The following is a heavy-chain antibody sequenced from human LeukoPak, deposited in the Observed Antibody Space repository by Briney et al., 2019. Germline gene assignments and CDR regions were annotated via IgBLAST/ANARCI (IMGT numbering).Heavy chain of an antibody. CDR2: INSGGDAT. CDR1: GFGFSAYT. D-gene: IGHD2-21*01. CDR3: AKAAVIIGLAAFDT. J-gene: IGHJ3*02. V-gene: IGHV3-23*01. Sequence: GGSLRLSCAASGFGFSAYTMSWVRQAPGKGPEWVSAINSGGDATSYADSVRGRFTISRDNSKNTLYLQMNSLRAEDTAVYSCAKAAVIIGLAAFDTWGQGTMVTVSS.